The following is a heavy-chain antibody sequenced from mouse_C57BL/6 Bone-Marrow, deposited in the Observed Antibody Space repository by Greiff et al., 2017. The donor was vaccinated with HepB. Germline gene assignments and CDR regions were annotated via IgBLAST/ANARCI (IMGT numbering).Heavy chain of an antibody. CDR1: GYTFTGYW. CDR3: ARESLHYVSGYFDY. Sequence: VKLQESGAELMKPGASVTLSCKATGYTFTGYWIEWVKQSPGHGLEWIGEILPGSGSTNYNEKFKGKATFTAYTSSNTAYMQLSSLTTEDSAIYYCARESLHYVSGYFDYWGQGTTLTVSA. V-gene: IGHV1-9*01. J-gene: IGHJ2*01. CDR2: ILPGSGST. D-gene: IGHD1-1*01.